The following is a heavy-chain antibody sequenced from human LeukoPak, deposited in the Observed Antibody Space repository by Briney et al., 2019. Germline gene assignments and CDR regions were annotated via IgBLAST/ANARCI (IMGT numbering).Heavy chain of an antibody. D-gene: IGHD1-7*01. CDR3: AKSATGSTVHYYYMDV. CDR1: GFTFSSYW. V-gene: IGHV3-74*01. CDR2: INSDGSST. J-gene: IGHJ6*03. Sequence: PGGSLRLSCAASGFTFSSYWMHWVRQAPGKGLVWVSRINSDGSSTNYADSVRGRFTISRDNSQNTLYLQMNSLRGEDTAVYYCAKSATGSTVHYYYMDVWGKGTTITVSS.